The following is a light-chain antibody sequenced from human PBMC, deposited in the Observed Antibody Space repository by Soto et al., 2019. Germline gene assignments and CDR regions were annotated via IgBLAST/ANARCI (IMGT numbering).Light chain of an antibody. Sequence: AIQLTQSPSSLSASVGDRVTITCRASQGISSALAWYQQKPGKAPKLLIYDASSLESGVPSRFSGSGSGTDFTLTICILQPEDFATYYCQQFNSYTYTFGPGTKMVIK. V-gene: IGKV1-13*02. CDR2: DAS. CDR1: QGISSA. CDR3: QQFNSYTYT. J-gene: IGKJ2*01.